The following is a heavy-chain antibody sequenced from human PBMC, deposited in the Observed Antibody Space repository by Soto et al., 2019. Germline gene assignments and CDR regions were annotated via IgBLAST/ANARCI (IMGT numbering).Heavy chain of an antibody. CDR1: GGSISSINNHLSNHY. V-gene: IGHV4-59*08. CDR3: MKQGFRGLHGLVDF. Sequence: TETLSLTCTFSGGSISSINNHLSNHYCSWIRLSPGKGLEWIGYISNIGFTRYNPSLKSRVSISVDTSKNQFYLKLTSVTAADTDVYYFMKQGFRGLHGLVDFWGHGTTV. D-gene: IGHD3-10*01. CDR2: ISNIGFT. J-gene: IGHJ6*02.